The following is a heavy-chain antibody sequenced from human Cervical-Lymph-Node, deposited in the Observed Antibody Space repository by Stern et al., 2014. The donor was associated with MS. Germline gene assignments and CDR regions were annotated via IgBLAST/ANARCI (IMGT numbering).Heavy chain of an antibody. D-gene: IGHD6-13*01. V-gene: IGHV1-18*04. CDR1: GYTFTSYG. CDR2: ISAYNGNT. J-gene: IGHJ4*02. Sequence: QVQLVQSGAEVKKPGASVKVSCKASGYTFTSYGISWVRQAPGQGLEWMGWISAYNGNTNYAQKLQGRVTMTTDTSTSTAYMELRGLRSDDTAVYYCARDRVSLYSSSWTDFDYWGQGTLVTVSS. CDR3: ARDRVSLYSSSWTDFDY.